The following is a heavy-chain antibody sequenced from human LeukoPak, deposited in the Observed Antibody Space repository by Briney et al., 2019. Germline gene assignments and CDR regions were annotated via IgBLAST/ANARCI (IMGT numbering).Heavy chain of an antibody. CDR3: ARDGLWFGELDY. J-gene: IGHJ4*02. D-gene: IGHD3-10*01. Sequence: GGSLRLSCVASGFTFSSYWMTWVRQAPGKGLEWVSYISSSGSTIYYADSVKGRFTISRDNAKNSLYLQMNSLRAEDTAVYYCARDGLWFGELDYWGQGTLVTVSS. V-gene: IGHV3-48*04. CDR1: GFTFSSYW. CDR2: ISSSGSTI.